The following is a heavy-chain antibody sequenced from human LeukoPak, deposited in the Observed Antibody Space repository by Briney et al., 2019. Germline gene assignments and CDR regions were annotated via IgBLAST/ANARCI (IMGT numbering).Heavy chain of an antibody. CDR2: IYHSGST. D-gene: IGHD3-3*01. V-gene: IGHV4-30-2*01. J-gene: IGHJ5*02. CDR1: GGSISSGGYY. CDR3: ARVSSDPFWSGKVWFDP. Sequence: PSQTLSLTCTVSGGSISSGGYYWSWIRQPPGKGLEWIGYIYHSGSTCYNPSLKSRVTISVDRSKNQFSLKLSSVTAADTAVYYCARVSSDPFWSGKVWFDPWGQGTLVTVSS.